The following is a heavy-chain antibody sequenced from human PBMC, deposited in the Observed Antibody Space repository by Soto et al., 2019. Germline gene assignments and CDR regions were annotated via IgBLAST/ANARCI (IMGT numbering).Heavy chain of an antibody. J-gene: IGHJ5*01. V-gene: IGHV4-30-4*01. D-gene: IGHD7-27*01. Sequence: SETLSLTCSVSGDSISNLDYFLAWIRQPPGQALEYIGYIYKSATTYYNPSFESRVAISVDTSKSQFSLNVTSVTAADTAVYFCARGRYCLTGRCFPNWFDSWGQGALVTVSS. CDR3: ARGRYCLTGRCFPNWFDS. CDR1: GDSISNLDYF. CDR2: IYKSATT.